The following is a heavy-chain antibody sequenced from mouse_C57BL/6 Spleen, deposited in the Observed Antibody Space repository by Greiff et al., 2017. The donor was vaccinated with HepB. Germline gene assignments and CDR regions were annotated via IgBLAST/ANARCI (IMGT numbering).Heavy chain of an antibody. D-gene: IGHD4-1*01. Sequence: QVQLQQSGAELVKPGASVKISCKASGYAFSSYWMHWVKQRPGQGLEWIGQIYPGDGDTNYNGKFKGKATLTADKSSSTAYMQLSSLTSEDSAVYFCARSGELGTWCAYWGQGTLVTVSA. V-gene: IGHV1-80*01. CDR3: ARSGELGTWCAY. CDR2: IYPGDGDT. J-gene: IGHJ3*01. CDR1: GYAFSSYW.